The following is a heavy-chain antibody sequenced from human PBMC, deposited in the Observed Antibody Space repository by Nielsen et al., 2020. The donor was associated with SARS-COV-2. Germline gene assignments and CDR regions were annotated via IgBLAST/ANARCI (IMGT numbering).Heavy chain of an antibody. Sequence: GSLRLSCTVSGGSISSSSYYWGWIRQPPGKGLEWIGSIYYSGSTYYNPSLKSRVTISVDTSKNQFSLKLSSVTAADTAVYYCARKFYYYDSSGYPSWADAFDIWGQGTMVTVSS. CDR1: GGSISSSSYY. CDR2: IYYSGST. V-gene: IGHV4-39*01. D-gene: IGHD3-22*01. J-gene: IGHJ3*02. CDR3: ARKFYYYDSSGYPSWADAFDI.